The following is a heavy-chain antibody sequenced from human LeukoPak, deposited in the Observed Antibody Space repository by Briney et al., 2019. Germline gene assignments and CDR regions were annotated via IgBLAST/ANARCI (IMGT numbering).Heavy chain of an antibody. Sequence: SETLSLTCTVSGGSISSHYWSWIRQPPGKGLEWPGYIYYSGSTNYNPSLKSRVTMSLDTSKNQFSLKMSSVTAADTAVYYCARDRGAARTFDGDMDVWGKGTTVTVSS. CDR2: IYYSGST. CDR3: ARDRGAARTFDGDMDV. V-gene: IGHV4-59*11. D-gene: IGHD6-6*01. CDR1: GGSISSHY. J-gene: IGHJ6*03.